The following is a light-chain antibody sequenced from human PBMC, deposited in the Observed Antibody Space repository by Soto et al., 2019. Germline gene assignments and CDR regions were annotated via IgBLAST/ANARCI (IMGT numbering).Light chain of an antibody. Sequence: QSALTQPPSASGSPGQSVTISCTGTSTDVGGYKFVSWYQQHPGKAPKLMISEVSKRPSGVPDRFSGSKSGNTASLTVSGLQAEDEADYYCSSYAGRNAVVFGGGTKLTV. CDR2: EVS. CDR1: STDVGGYKF. V-gene: IGLV2-8*01. CDR3: SSYAGRNAVV. J-gene: IGLJ2*01.